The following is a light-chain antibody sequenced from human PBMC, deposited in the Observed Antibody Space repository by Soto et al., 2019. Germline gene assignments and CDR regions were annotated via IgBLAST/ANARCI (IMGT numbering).Light chain of an antibody. J-gene: IGLJ2*01. CDR2: DVS. CDR3: ISYTSSSTLYVV. CDR1: SSDVGDFNY. Sequence: QSVLTQPASVSGSPGQSITISCTGTSSDVGDFNYVSWYQQHPGKAPKLMIYDVSNRPSGVSNRFSASKSGNTASLTISGLQAEDEADYYCISYTSSSTLYVVFGGGTKLTVL. V-gene: IGLV2-14*01.